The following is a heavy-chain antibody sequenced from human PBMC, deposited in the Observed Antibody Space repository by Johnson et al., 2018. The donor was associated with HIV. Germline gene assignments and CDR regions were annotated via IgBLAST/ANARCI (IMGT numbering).Heavy chain of an antibody. Sequence: VQLVESGGGLIQPGGSLRLSCAASGFTVSSNYMSWVRQAPGKGLEWVSVIYSGGSTYYADPVQGRFTIPRDNAKKSMYLQMNSLRAEDTALYYCARDSTPWGGDHVGYAFDIWGRGTMVTVSS. CDR1: GFTVSSNY. CDR2: IYSGGST. CDR3: ARDSTPWGGDHVGYAFDI. D-gene: IGHD4-17*01. V-gene: IGHV3-53*01. J-gene: IGHJ3*02.